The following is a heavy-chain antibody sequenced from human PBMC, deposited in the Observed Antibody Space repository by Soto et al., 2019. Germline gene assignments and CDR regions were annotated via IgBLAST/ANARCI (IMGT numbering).Heavy chain of an antibody. CDR3: ARGVGSSRAYYYYGMDV. CDR2: INHSGST. Sequence: QVQLQQWGAGLLKPSETLSLTCAVYGGSFSGYYWSWIRQPPGKGLEWIGEINHSGSTNYNPSLKSRVTISVDTSKNQFSLKLSSVTAAGTAVYYCARGVGSSRAYYYYGMDVWGQGTTVTVSS. J-gene: IGHJ6*02. V-gene: IGHV4-34*01. CDR1: GGSFSGYY. D-gene: IGHD6-6*01.